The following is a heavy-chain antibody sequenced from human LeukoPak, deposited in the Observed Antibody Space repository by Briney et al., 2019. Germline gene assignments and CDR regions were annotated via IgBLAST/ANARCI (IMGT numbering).Heavy chain of an antibody. Sequence: GGSLRLSCTVSGFTVSSNSMSWVRQAPGKGLEWVSFIYSGSTHYSDSVKGRFTISRDSAKNSLYLQMNSLRAEDTAVYYCARDYNWSFDYWGQGILVTVSS. D-gene: IGHD1-1*01. V-gene: IGHV3-53*01. CDR3: ARDYNWSFDY. J-gene: IGHJ4*02. CDR2: IYSGST. CDR1: GFTVSSNS.